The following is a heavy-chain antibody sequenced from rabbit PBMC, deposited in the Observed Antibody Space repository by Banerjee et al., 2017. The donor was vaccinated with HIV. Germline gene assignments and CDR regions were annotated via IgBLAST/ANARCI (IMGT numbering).Heavy chain of an antibody. CDR3: ARDLAGVIGWNFNF. J-gene: IGHJ4*01. D-gene: IGHD4-1*01. V-gene: IGHV1S40*01. CDR1: GFSFSSNYY. CDR2: IYTGSGST. Sequence: QSLEESGGGLVQPEGAPTLTRTASGFSFSSNYYMCWVRQAPGKGLEWVGCIYTGSGSTYYASWAKGRFTISKASWTTVTLQMTSLTAADTASYFCARDLAGVIGWNFNFWGPGTLVTVS.